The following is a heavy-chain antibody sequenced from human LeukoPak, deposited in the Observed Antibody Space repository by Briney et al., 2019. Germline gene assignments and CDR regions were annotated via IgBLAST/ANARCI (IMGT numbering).Heavy chain of an antibody. V-gene: IGHV1-46*01. J-gene: IGHJ4*02. D-gene: IGHD4-11*01. CDR1: GYTFTTYY. CDR2: INPSSGST. Sequence: SVKVSCKASGYTFTTYYMHWARQAHGQGPEWMGIINPSSGSTRYEQKFQGRVTMTRDMSTSTVYMDLSSLRSEDTAVYYCARGRTTVTSVFDYWGQGTLVTVSS. CDR3: ARGRTTVTSVFDY.